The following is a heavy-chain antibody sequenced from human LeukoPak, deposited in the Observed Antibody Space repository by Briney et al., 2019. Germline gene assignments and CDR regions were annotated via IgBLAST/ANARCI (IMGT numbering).Heavy chain of an antibody. CDR3: ATVGTTGTNFDY. CDR2: FDPEDGET. CDR1: GYTLTELS. J-gene: IGHJ4*02. D-gene: IGHD1-1*01. V-gene: IGHV1-24*01. Sequence: ASVKVSCKVSGYTLTELSMHWVRQAPGKGLEWMGGFDPEDGETIYAQKFQGRVTMTEDTSTDTAYMELSSLRSEDTAVYYCATVGTTGTNFDYWGQGTLVTVSS.